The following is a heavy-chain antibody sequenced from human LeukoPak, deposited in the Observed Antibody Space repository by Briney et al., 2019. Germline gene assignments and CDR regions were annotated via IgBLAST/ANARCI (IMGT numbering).Heavy chain of an antibody. CDR3: AKDIRLSGYSYGYDY. CDR2: ISGDGGST. V-gene: IGHV3-43*02. D-gene: IGHD5-18*01. Sequence: PGGSLRLSCAASGFTFDDYAMHWVRQAPGKGLEWVSLISGDGGSTYYADPVKGRFTISRDNSKNSLYLQMNSLRTEDTALYYCAKDIRLSGYSYGYDYWGQGTLVTVSS. CDR1: GFTFDDYA. J-gene: IGHJ4*02.